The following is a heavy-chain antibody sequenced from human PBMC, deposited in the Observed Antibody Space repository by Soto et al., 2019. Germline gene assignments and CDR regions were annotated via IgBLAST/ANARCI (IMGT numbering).Heavy chain of an antibody. V-gene: IGHV3-33*01. D-gene: IGHD1-26*01. CDR2: IWHDGSNK. CDR1: GVIFSNFG. Sequence: GSLRLSCAASGVIFSNFGMHWVRQAPGKGLEWVGIIWHDGSNKYYADSVEGRFTISRDNSKNTVYLQMNSLRGEDTGIYYCAGFYVAAGAAPLEYWGQGTLVTVSS. CDR3: AGFYVAAGAAPLEY. J-gene: IGHJ4*02.